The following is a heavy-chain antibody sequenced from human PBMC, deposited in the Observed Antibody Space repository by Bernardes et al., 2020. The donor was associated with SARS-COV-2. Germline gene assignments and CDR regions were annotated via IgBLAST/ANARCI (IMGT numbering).Heavy chain of an antibody. D-gene: IGHD3-3*01. J-gene: IGHJ4*02. V-gene: IGHV3-21*04. CDR3: VKGVDFWSGKYYFDY. CDR2: ISSSSSYI. Sequence: GSLRLSCAASGFTFSSYSMNWVRQAPGKGLEWVSSISSSSSYIYYADSVKGRFSISRDNAKNSLYLQMNSLRAEDTAVYYCVKGVDFWSGKYYFDYWGQGTLVTVSS. CDR1: GFTFSSYS.